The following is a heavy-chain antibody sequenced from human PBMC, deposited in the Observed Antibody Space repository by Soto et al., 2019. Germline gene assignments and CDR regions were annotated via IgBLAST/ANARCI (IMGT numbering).Heavy chain of an antibody. CDR2: IDPNDSYT. J-gene: IGHJ6*02. Sequence: GESLKISCKGTGYSFTTYWINWVRQMPGKGLEWVGRIDPNDSYTSYSPSFQGHVTISADKSIKTAYLQWSSLKASDAAMYYCAICRRPYHSGYAPLVYYYYGVDVWGQGTTVSLSS. CDR1: GYSFTTYW. CDR3: AICRRPYHSGYAPLVYYYYGVDV. D-gene: IGHD5-12*01. V-gene: IGHV5-10-1*01.